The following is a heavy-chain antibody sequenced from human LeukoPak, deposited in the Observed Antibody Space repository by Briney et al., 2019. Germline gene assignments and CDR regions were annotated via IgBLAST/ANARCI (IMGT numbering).Heavy chain of an antibody. CDR1: GFTFSSYA. D-gene: IGHD3-3*01. J-gene: IGHJ4*02. V-gene: IGHV3-30-3*01. Sequence: PGRSLRLSCAASGFTFSSYAMHWVRQAPGKGLEWVAVISYDGSNKYYADSVKGRFTISRDNSKNTLYLQMNSLRAEDTAVYYCAKDPHYDFWSGPLDYWGQGTLVTVSS. CDR2: ISYDGSNK. CDR3: AKDPHYDFWSGPLDY.